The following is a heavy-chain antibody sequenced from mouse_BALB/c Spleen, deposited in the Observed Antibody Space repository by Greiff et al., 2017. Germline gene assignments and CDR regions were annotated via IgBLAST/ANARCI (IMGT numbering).Heavy chain of an antibody. CDR3: ARDEDYYGSSYPWYFDV. V-gene: IGHV5-6-3*01. J-gene: IGHJ1*01. CDR2: INSNGGST. CDR1: GFTFSSYG. D-gene: IGHD1-1*01. Sequence: EVQVVESGGGLVQPGGSLKLSCAASGFTFSSYGMSWVRQTPDKRLELVATINSNGGSTYYPDSVKGRFTISRDNAKNTLYLQMSSLKSEDTAMYYCARDEDYYGSSYPWYFDVWGAGTTVTVSS.